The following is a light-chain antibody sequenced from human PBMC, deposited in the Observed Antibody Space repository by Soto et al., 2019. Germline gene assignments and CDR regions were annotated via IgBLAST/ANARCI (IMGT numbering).Light chain of an antibody. CDR3: QHRSNRALT. CDR2: DAS. Sequence: PGDRATLSCWASQNLGSSLAWYQQKPGQAPRLLIYDASRRATGVPPRFSGSGSGTDFTLTITTLEPEDFATFYCQHRSNRALTFGGGTKVEIK. V-gene: IGKV3-11*01. J-gene: IGKJ4*01. CDR1: QNLGSS.